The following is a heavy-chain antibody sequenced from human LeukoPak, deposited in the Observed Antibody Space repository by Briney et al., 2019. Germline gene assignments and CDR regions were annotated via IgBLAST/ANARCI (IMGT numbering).Heavy chain of an antibody. Sequence: PGGSLRLSCAASGFTFSSYGMHWVRQAPGKGLEWVAVIWYDGSNKYYADSVKGRFTISRDNSKNTLYLQMNSLRAEDTAVYYCAGNSPNNGARSGDWFDPWGQGTLVTVSS. CDR3: AGNSPNNGARSGDWFDP. J-gene: IGHJ5*02. CDR1: GFTFSSYG. CDR2: IWYDGSNK. V-gene: IGHV3-33*01. D-gene: IGHD2-8*01.